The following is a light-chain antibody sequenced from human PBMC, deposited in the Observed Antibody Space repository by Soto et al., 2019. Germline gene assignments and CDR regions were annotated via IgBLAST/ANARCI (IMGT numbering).Light chain of an antibody. CDR1: SSDVGGYNY. J-gene: IGLJ2*01. CDR2: DVT. CDR3: CSYAGSSTFVV. V-gene: IGLV2-11*01. Sequence: QSALTQPRSVSGSPGQSVTISCTGTSSDVGGYNYVSWYQQHPGKAPKLMIYDVTKRPSGVPDRFSGSKSGNKASLTISGLQAEDEADYFCCSYAGSSTFVVFGGGTKLTVL.